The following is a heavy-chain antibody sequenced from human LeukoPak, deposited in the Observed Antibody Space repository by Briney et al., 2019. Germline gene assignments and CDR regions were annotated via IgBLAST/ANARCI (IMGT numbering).Heavy chain of an antibody. J-gene: IGHJ4*02. CDR2: INHSGST. Sequence: SETLSLTCAVYGGSFSGYYWSWIRQPPGKGLEWIGEINHSGSTNYNPSLKSRVTISVDTSKNQFSLKLSSVTAADTAVYYCAREPPGGTNGHNYWGQGTLVTVSS. CDR1: GGSFSGYY. V-gene: IGHV4-34*01. D-gene: IGHD1-26*01. CDR3: AREPPGGTNGHNY.